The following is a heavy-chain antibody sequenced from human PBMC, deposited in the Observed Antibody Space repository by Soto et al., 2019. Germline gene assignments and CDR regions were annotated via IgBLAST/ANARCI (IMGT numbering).Heavy chain of an antibody. CDR3: ARARGVGATLDY. CDR2: ISSSSSYT. D-gene: IGHD1-26*01. CDR1: GFTFSDYY. Sequence: QVPLVESGGGLVKPGGSLRLSCAASGFTFSDYYMSWIRQAPGKGLEWVSYISSSSSYTNYADSVKGRFTISRDNAKNSLYLQMNSLRAEDTAVYYCARARGVGATLDYWGQGTLVTVSS. J-gene: IGHJ4*02. V-gene: IGHV3-11*05.